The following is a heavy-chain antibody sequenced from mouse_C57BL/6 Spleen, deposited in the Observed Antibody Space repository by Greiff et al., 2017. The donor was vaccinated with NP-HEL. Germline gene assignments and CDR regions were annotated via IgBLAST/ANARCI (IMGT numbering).Heavy chain of an antibody. J-gene: IGHJ2*01. CDR2: ISYDGSN. CDR3: ASEGSYGNYGY. Sequence: EVKLMESGPGLVKPSQSLSLTCSVTGYSITSGYYWNWIRQFPGNKLEWMGYISYDGSNNYNPSLKNRISITRDTSKNQFFLKLNSVTTEDTATYYCASEGSYGNYGYWGQGTTLTVSS. CDR1: GYSITSGYY. D-gene: IGHD2-1*01. V-gene: IGHV3-6*01.